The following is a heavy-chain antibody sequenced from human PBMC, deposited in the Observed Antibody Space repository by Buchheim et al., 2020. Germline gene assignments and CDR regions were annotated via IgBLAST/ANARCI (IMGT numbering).Heavy chain of an antibody. CDR3: AREGIVVVVAASPGGIGV. Sequence: EVQLVESGGGLVQPGGSLRLSCAASGFTFSSYEMNWVRQAPGKGLEWVSYISSSGSTIYYADSVKGRFTISRDNAKNSLYLQMNSLRAEDTAVYYCAREGIVVVVAASPGGIGVWGQGTT. CDR2: ISSSGSTI. CDR1: GFTFSSYE. V-gene: IGHV3-48*03. J-gene: IGHJ6*02. D-gene: IGHD2-15*01.